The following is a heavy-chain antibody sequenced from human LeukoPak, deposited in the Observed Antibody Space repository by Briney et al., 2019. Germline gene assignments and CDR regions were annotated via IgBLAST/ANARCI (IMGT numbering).Heavy chain of an antibody. CDR3: ARVSLVRGAPDYYFDY. Sequence: SETLSLTCTISGGSISSYHWSWIRQPAGKGLEWIGRIYTSGSANYNPSLKSRVTMSVDTSKNQFSLKLSSVTAADTAVYYCARVSLVRGAPDYYFDYWGQGTLVTVSS. D-gene: IGHD3-10*01. CDR1: GGSISSYH. V-gene: IGHV4-4*07. J-gene: IGHJ4*02. CDR2: IYTSGSA.